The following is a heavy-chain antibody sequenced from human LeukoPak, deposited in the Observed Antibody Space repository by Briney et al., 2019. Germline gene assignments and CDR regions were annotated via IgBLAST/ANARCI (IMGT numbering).Heavy chain of an antibody. D-gene: IGHD5-24*01. V-gene: IGHV4-38-2*02. CDR1: GYSISSGYY. CDR3: ATNLLRDGYNYADY. J-gene: IGHJ4*02. Sequence: TSETLSLTCTVSGYSISSGYYWGWIRQPPGKGLEWIGSIYHSGSTYYNPSLKSRVTISVDTSKNQFSLKLSSVTAADTAVYYCATNLLRDGYNYADYWGQGTLVTVSS. CDR2: IYHSGST.